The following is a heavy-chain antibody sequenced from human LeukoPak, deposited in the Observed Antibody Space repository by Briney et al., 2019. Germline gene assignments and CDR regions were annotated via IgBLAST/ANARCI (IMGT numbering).Heavy chain of an antibody. D-gene: IGHD6-13*01. J-gene: IGHJ4*02. Sequence: GGSLRLSCAASGFTFSSYGMHWVRQAPGKGLEWVAVISYDGSNKYYADSVKGRFTISRDNSKNTLYLQMNSLRAEDTAVYYCAKDSSSWYAPDYWGQGTLVTVSS. V-gene: IGHV3-30*18. CDR1: GFTFSSYG. CDR2: ISYDGSNK. CDR3: AKDSSSWYAPDY.